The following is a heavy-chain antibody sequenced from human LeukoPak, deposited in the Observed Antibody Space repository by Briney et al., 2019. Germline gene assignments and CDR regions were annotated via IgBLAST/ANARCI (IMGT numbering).Heavy chain of an antibody. D-gene: IGHD3-10*01. Sequence: SETLSLTCTVSGGSISPYYWSWIRQPPGKGLEWIGYVYYSGSTYYNPSLKSRVTISVDTSKGQFSLKLTSVTAADTAVYYCARGGGSGRGNWFDPWGQGSLVIVSS. J-gene: IGHJ5*02. CDR1: GGSISPYY. V-gene: IGHV4-59*01. CDR3: ARGGGSGRGNWFDP. CDR2: VYYSGST.